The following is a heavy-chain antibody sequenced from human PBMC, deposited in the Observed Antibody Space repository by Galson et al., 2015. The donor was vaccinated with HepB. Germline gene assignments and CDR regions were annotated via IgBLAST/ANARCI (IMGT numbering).Heavy chain of an antibody. CDR2: ISGSGGST. CDR1: GFTFSSYA. J-gene: IGHJ3*02. CDR3: AKDQYYYGSGSAAFDI. V-gene: IGHV3-23*01. Sequence: SLRLSCAASGFTFSSYAMSWVRQAPGKGLEWVSAISGSGGSTYYADSVKGRFTISRDNSKNTLYLQMNSLRAEDTAVYYCAKDQYYYGSGSAAFDIWGQGTMVTVSS. D-gene: IGHD3-10*01.